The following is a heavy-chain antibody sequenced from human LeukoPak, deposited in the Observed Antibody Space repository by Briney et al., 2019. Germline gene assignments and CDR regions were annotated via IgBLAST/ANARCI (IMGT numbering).Heavy chain of an antibody. CDR3: ARDWSAVAAPDYFDY. J-gene: IGHJ4*02. Sequence: GGSLRLSCVASGFTFSSFSMDWVRQAPGKGLEWVSYISSTSSTIYYADSVQGRFTSSRDNAKNSLYLQMNSLTAEDTAVYFCARDWSAVAAPDYFDYWGQGTLVTVSA. CDR1: GFTFSSFS. D-gene: IGHD6-19*01. V-gene: IGHV3-48*04. CDR2: ISSTSSTI.